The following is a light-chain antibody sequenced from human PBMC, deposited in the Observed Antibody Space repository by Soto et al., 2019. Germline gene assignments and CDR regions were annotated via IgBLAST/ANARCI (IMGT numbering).Light chain of an antibody. CDR1: QSVGSNY. V-gene: IGKV3-20*01. J-gene: IGKJ1*01. CDR3: EQYGSSGT. Sequence: SGLTHKPSTLSLSPGERATLSCRASQSVGSNYLAWYQQKPGQAPRILIFGASGRATGIPDRFSGSGSGTDFTLTISRLEPEDFAVYYCEQYGSSGTFGQGTKVDNK. CDR2: GAS.